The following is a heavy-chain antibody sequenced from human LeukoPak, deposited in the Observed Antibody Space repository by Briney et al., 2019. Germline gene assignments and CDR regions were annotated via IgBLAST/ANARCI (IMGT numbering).Heavy chain of an antibody. Sequence: SETLSLTCTVSGGSISRGGYSWSWIRQHPGKGLEWIGYIYYSGSTYYNPSLKSRVTISVDTSKNQFSLKLSSVTAADTAVYYCASLEWLFTHHAFDIWGQGTMVTVPS. V-gene: IGHV4-31*03. CDR2: IYYSGST. CDR3: ASLEWLFTHHAFDI. J-gene: IGHJ3*02. D-gene: IGHD3-22*01. CDR1: GGSISRGGYS.